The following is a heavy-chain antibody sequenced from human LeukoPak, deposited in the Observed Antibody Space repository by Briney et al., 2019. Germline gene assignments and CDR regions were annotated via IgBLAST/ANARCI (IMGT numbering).Heavy chain of an antibody. CDR2: ISAYNGNT. J-gene: IGHJ6*03. CDR3: AREGAGELRDYYYYMGV. CDR1: GYTFTSYG. Sequence: ASVKVSCKASGYTFTSYGISWVRQAPGQGLEWMGWISAYNGNTNYAQKLQGRVTMTTDTSTSTAYMELRSLRSDDTAVYYCAREGAGELRDYYYYMGVWGKGTTVTVSS. D-gene: IGHD1-26*01. V-gene: IGHV1-18*01.